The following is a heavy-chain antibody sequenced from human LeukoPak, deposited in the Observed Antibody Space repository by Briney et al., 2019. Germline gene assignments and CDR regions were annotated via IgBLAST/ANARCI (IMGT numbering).Heavy chain of an antibody. CDR2: IWYDGSNK. CDR1: GFTFSSYG. D-gene: IGHD6-13*01. CDR3: ARDGYSSSWPEYYHYYGMDV. J-gene: IGHJ6*02. V-gene: IGHV3-33*01. Sequence: GGSLRLSCAASGFTFSSYGMHWVRQAPGKGLEWVAVIWYDGSNKYYADSVKGRFTISRDNSKNTLYLQMNSLRAEDTAVYYCARDGYSSSWPEYYHYYGMDVWGQGTTVTVSS.